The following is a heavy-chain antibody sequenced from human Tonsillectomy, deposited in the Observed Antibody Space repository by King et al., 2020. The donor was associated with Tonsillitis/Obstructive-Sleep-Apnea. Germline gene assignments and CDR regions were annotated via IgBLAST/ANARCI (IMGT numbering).Heavy chain of an antibody. J-gene: IGHJ6*03. CDR2: IKSKTDGGTT. Sequence: VQLVESGGGLVKPGGSLRLSCAASGFTFSNTWMSWVRQAPGKGLEWVGRIKSKTDGGTTDYAAPVKGRFTISRDDSKNTLYLQMNSLKTEDTAVYYWTTEPPPPSFCSSTSWYYYYYYYMDFWGKGTTVTVSS. CDR1: GFTFSNTW. V-gene: IGHV3-15*01. CDR3: TTEPPPPSFCSSTSWYYYYYYYMDF. D-gene: IGHD2-2*01.